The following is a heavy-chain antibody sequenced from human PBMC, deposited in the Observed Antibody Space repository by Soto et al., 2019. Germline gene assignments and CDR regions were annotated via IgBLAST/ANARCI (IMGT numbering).Heavy chain of an antibody. V-gene: IGHV4-31*03. J-gene: IGHJ3*02. CDR2: IYHTGAA. Sequence: QVQLQESGPGLVKPSQTLSVTCTVSGGSLSSDNFFWSWVRQHPETGLEWVGYIYHTGAAYYNPSLKSRLPISLDTSKNRFSLSLISVTAADTAVYYCAREVISPATSDAFDIWGQGTMVTVSS. CDR1: GGSLSSDNFF. CDR3: AREVISPATSDAFDI. D-gene: IGHD1-26*01.